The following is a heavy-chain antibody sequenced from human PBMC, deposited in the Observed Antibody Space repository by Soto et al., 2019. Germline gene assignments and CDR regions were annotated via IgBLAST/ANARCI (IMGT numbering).Heavy chain of an antibody. CDR3: ARDEVLGDGGRCYGVPLDG. D-gene: IGHD2-15*01. Sequence: EVHLVESGGGLVQPGGSLRLSCAASGFTVSSKYMSWVRQAPGKGLEWVSLIQSGGPTYYADSVKGRFTISRDTSENTLQLQMDSLGAEDTAVYYCARDEVLGDGGRCYGVPLDGWGKGTTVTVSS. V-gene: IGHV3-66*01. J-gene: IGHJ6*04. CDR2: IQSGGPT. CDR1: GFTVSSKY.